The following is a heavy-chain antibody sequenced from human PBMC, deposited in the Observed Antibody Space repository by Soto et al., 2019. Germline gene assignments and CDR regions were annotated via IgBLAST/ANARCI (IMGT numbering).Heavy chain of an antibody. Sequence: QVQLVQSGAEVKKPGSSVKVSCKASGGTFSSYAISWVRQAPGQGLEWMGGIIPIFGTANYAQKFQGRVTITADEATSTAYMELSSLRSEDTAVYYCARAPSSSCFLGRACWFDPWGQGTLVTVSS. CDR1: GGTFSSYA. D-gene: IGHD6-13*01. CDR3: ARAPSSSCFLGRACWFDP. J-gene: IGHJ5*02. V-gene: IGHV1-69*12. CDR2: IIPIFGTA.